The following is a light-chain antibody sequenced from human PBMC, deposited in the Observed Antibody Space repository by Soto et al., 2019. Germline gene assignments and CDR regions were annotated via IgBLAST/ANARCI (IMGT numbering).Light chain of an antibody. CDR1: QTISSW. V-gene: IGKV1-5*01. CDR2: DVS. J-gene: IGKJ1*01. Sequence: DIQMTQSPSTLSGSVVDRVTITCRASQTISSWLAWYQQTPGKAPELLIYDVSTLQSGVPSRFSGSGSGTEFTLTISNLQPDDFATYFCQQYNNYPRTFGQGTKVDIK. CDR3: QQYNNYPRT.